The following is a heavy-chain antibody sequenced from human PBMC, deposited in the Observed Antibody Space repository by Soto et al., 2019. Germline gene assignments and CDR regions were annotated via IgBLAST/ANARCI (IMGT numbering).Heavy chain of an antibody. CDR3: ARDSRYSSSWYPNWYFDL. V-gene: IGHV1-69*13. Sequence: SVKVSCKASGGTFSSYAISWVRQAPGQGLEWMGGIIPIFGTANYAQKFQGRVTITADESTSTAYMELSSLRSEDTAVYYCARDSRYSSSWYPNWYFDLWGRGTLVTVSS. J-gene: IGHJ2*01. CDR2: IIPIFGTA. CDR1: GGTFSSYA. D-gene: IGHD6-13*01.